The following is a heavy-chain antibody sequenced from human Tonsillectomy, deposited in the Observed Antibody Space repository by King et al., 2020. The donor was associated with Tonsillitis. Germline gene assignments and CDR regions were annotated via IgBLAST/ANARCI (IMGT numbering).Heavy chain of an antibody. J-gene: IGHJ6*02. Sequence: VQLVESGGGLVQPGGSLRLSCAASGFTFSSYAMSWVRQAPGKGLEWVSAISGSGGSTYYADSVKGRFTISRDNSKNTLYLQMNSLRAEDTAVYYCAIPWGSSGWYEIYYYYGMDVWGQGTTVTVSS. CDR3: AIPWGSSGWYEIYYYYGMDV. CDR2: ISGSGGST. CDR1: GFTFSSYA. D-gene: IGHD6-19*01. V-gene: IGHV3-23*04.